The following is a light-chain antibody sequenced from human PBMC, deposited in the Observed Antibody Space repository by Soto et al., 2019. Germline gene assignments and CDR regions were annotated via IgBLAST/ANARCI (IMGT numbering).Light chain of an antibody. CDR2: GAS. V-gene: IGKV3-15*01. CDR1: QSVSSN. Sequence: EIVMTQSPATLSVSPGERATLSCRASQSVSSNLAWYQQKPGQAPRLLIYGASTGVTGIPARFSGSGSGTEFTLTISSLQSEDFAVYYCQQYNNWPPTFGQGTKLEIK. CDR3: QQYNNWPPT. J-gene: IGKJ2*01.